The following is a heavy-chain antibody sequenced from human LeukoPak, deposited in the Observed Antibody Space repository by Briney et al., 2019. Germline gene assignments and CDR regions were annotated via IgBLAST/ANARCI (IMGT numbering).Heavy chain of an antibody. V-gene: IGHV1-18*01. CDR1: GGTFSSYA. Sequence: ASVKVSCKASGGTFSSYAISWARQAPGQGLEWMGWISAYNGNTNYAQKLQGRVTMTTDTSTSTAYMELRSLRSDDTAVYYCAREASGTTAGYYYYYMDVWGKGTTVTVSS. CDR3: AREASGTTAGYYYYYMDV. CDR2: ISAYNGNT. D-gene: IGHD1-14*01. J-gene: IGHJ6*03.